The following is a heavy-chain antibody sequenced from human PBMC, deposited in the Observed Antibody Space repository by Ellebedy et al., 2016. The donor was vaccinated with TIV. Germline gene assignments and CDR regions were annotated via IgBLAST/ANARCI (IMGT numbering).Heavy chain of an antibody. J-gene: IGHJ3*01. Sequence: SETLSLTCSVPGDSISDGGYYWGWIRQPPGRALEWIGHLYYSGSTYYNPSLESRVDLSVDTSKNQFYLRMTSVTAADTAIYYCARDVHDYGIDPFDVWGQGIMVTVSS. CDR2: LYYSGST. CDR3: ARDVHDYGIDPFDV. V-gene: IGHV4-31*03. CDR1: GDSISDGGYY. D-gene: IGHD4-17*01.